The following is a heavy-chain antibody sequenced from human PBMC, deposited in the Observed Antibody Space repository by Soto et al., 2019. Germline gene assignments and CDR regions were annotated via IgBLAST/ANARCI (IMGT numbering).Heavy chain of an antibody. CDR2: IKQDGSEK. CDR3: ARDLSIVATPGTYYYYYGMDV. Sequence: GGSLRLSCAASGFTFSSYWMSWVRQAPGKGLEWVANIKQDGSEKYYVDSVKDRFTISRDNAKNSLYLQMNGLRAEDTAVYYCARDLSIVATPGTYYYYYGMDVWGQGTTVTVSS. D-gene: IGHD5-12*01. CDR1: GFTFSSYW. J-gene: IGHJ6*02. V-gene: IGHV3-7*04.